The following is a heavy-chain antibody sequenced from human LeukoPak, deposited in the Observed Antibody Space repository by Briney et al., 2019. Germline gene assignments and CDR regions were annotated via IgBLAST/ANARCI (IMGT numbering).Heavy chain of an antibody. J-gene: IGHJ5*02. CDR2: IYYSGST. CDR1: GGSISSGGYY. V-gene: IGHV4-31*03. CDR3: ARVEKIGYCSSTSCYYGGFDP. D-gene: IGHD2-2*01. Sequence: SETLSLTCTVSGGSISSGGYYWSWIRQHPGKGLEWIGYIYYSGSTYYNPSLKSRVTISVDTSKNQFSLKLSSVTAADTAVYYCARVEKIGYCSSTSCYYGGFDPWGQGTLVTVSS.